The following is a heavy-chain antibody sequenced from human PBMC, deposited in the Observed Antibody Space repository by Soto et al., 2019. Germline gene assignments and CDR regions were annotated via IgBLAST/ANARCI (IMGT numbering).Heavy chain of an antibody. J-gene: IGHJ4*02. CDR3: ARDLPSDCTNGVCLVS. Sequence: PSETLSLTCTVSGGSISSGDYYWSWIRRPPGKGLEWIGYIYYSGSTYYNPSLKSRVTISVDTSKNQFSLKLSSVTAADTAVYYCARDLPSDCTNGVCLVSWGQGTLVTVSS. CDR1: GGSISSGDYY. V-gene: IGHV4-30-4*01. CDR2: IYYSGST. D-gene: IGHD2-8*01.